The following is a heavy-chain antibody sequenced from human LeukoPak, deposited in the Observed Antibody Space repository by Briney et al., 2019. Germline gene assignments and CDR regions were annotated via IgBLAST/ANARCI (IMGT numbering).Heavy chain of an antibody. CDR3: ARPGVGSGRYGAFDI. D-gene: IGHD5-18*01. V-gene: IGHV4-59*08. J-gene: IGHJ3*02. Sequence: SETLSLTCTVSGGSISRYYWSWIRQPPGKGLEWIGYIYYDGTTNYNPSLKSRVTISLDTSENQFSLKLSSVTAADTAVYYCARPGVGSGRYGAFDIWGQGTMVTVSS. CDR2: IYYDGTT. CDR1: GGSISRYY.